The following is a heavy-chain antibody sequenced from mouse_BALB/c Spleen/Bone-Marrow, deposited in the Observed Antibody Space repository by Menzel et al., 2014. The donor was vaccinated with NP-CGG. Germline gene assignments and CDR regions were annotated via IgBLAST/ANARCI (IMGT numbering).Heavy chain of an antibody. D-gene: IGHD1-1*01. CDR1: GFDSSGYW. V-gene: IGHV4-1*02. CDR2: INPDSSTI. Sequence: EVMLVESGGGLVQPGGSLKLSCAASGFDSSGYWMSWVRQAPGKGLEWIGEINPDSSTINYTPSLKGKFIISRDNAKNTLYLQMSKVRSEDTALYYCARLGYYGTMDYWGQGTSVTVSS. J-gene: IGHJ4*01. CDR3: ARLGYYGTMDY.